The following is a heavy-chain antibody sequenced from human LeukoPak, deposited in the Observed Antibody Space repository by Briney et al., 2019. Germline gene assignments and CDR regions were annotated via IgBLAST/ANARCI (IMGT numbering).Heavy chain of an antibody. V-gene: IGHV1-8*01. J-gene: IGHJ6*02. CDR3: ATLRIAARRYYYGMNV. D-gene: IGHD6-6*01. CDR1: GYTFTSYD. CDR2: INPKSGDT. Sequence: ASVQVSCKASGYTFTSYDIHWVRQATGQGLEWMGWINPKSGDTGHAQNFQGRVTMTRNTSISTAYMELSSLRSGDTAVYYCATLRIAARRYYYGMNVWGQGTTVTVSS.